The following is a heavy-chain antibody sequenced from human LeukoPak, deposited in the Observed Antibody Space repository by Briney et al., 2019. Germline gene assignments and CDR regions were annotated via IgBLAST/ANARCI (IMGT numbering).Heavy chain of an antibody. CDR2: MKYDGSEI. V-gene: IGHV3-7*05. CDR3: AREGTITAYNFDY. J-gene: IGHJ4*02. CDR1: GFAFSGYW. Sequence: PGGSLRLSCAASGFAFSGYWMSWVRQAPGKGLEWVANMKYDGSEIYYVDSVKGRFTISRDNAKNSLYLQMNSLRAEDTAVYYCAREGTITAYNFDYWGQGTLVTVSP. D-gene: IGHD5-12*01.